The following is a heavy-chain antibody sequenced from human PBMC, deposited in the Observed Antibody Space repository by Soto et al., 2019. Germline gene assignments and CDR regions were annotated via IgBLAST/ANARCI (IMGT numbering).Heavy chain of an antibody. CDR1: GYTFTTYA. J-gene: IGHJ1*01. D-gene: IGHD3-16*01. V-gene: IGHV1-3*01. Sequence: QVQLVQSGAEVKKPGASVKVSCKASGYTFTTYAMQWVRQAPGQRLEWMGWIHAGNGNTKYSQKFQGRVTITRDTSATTVYMELSSLRSEDTSVYYCARVGEGLLLTEYFQYWGQGTLVTVSS. CDR2: IHAGNGNT. CDR3: ARVGEGLLLTEYFQY.